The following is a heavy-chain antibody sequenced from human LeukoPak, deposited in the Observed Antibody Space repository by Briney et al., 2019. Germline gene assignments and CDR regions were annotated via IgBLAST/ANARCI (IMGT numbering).Heavy chain of an antibody. J-gene: IGHJ4*02. D-gene: IGHD2-2*01. CDR1: GYTFTRYY. CDR2: INHNSGGT. V-gene: IGHV1-2*02. Sequence: ASVKVSRKASGYTFTRYYMHWVRQAPGQGLEWMGWINHNSGGTNYAQKFQGRVTMTRDTSISTAYMELSRLRSDDTAVYYCATIVPAAYFDYCGQGTLVTVSS. CDR3: ATIVPAAYFDY.